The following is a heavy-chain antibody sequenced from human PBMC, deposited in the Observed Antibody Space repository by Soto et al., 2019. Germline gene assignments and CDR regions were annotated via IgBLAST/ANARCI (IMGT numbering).Heavy chain of an antibody. V-gene: IGHV1-3*01. D-gene: IGHD3-22*01. Sequence: ASVKVSCKASGYTFTSYAMHWVRQAPGQRLEWMGWINAGNGNTKYSQKFQGRVTITRDTSASTAYMELSSLRSEDTAVYYCARSRYYYDSSGYYPPLYYYGMDVWGQGTTVTVS. CDR3: ARSRYYYDSSGYYPPLYYYGMDV. J-gene: IGHJ6*02. CDR2: INAGNGNT. CDR1: GYTFTSYA.